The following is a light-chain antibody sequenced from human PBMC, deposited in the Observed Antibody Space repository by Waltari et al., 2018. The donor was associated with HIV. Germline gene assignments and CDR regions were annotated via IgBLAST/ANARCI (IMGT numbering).Light chain of an antibody. CDR2: WAS. J-gene: IGKJ1*01. V-gene: IGKV4-1*01. CDR1: QSVLYSSNNKNY. Sequence: DIVMTQSPDSLAVSLGERATINCKSSQSVLYSSNNKNYLAWYQQKPGQPPKLLIYWASTRESGVPDRFSCSGSGTDFTLTISSLQAEDVAVYYCQQYYSTATWTFGQGTKVEIK. CDR3: QQYYSTATWT.